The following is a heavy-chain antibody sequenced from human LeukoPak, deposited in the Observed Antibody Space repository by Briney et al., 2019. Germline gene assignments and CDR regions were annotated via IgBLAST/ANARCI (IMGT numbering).Heavy chain of an antibody. CDR3: AGGGYSYGPIDY. D-gene: IGHD5-18*01. CDR1: GGSISSYY. CDR2: IYYSGST. Sequence: SETLSLTCTVSGGSISSYYWSWIRQPPGKGPEWIGYIYYSGSTNYNPSLKSRVTISVDTSKNQFSLKLSYVTAADTAVYYCAGGGYSYGPIDYWGQGTLVTVSS. J-gene: IGHJ4*02. V-gene: IGHV4-59*08.